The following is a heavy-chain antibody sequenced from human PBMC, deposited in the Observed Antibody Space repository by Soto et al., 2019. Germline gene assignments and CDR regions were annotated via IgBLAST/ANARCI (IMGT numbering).Heavy chain of an antibody. V-gene: IGHV3-23*01. CDR1: GFTFSNYA. J-gene: IGHJ4*02. CDR2: ISSAGRT. CDR3: AKAESSYASGWYAY. Sequence: EVQLLESGGGLVQPGGSLRLSCVASGFTFSNYAMSWVRQAPGKGLEWVSAISSAGRTYYADSVKGRFTISRDNSKNTLYLQMSSLRAEDTAVHYCAKAESSYASGWYAYWGQGTLVTVSS. D-gene: IGHD6-19*01.